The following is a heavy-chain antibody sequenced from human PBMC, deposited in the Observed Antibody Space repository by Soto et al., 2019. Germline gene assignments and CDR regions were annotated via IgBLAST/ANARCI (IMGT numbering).Heavy chain of an antibody. CDR1: GLSITSNNY. J-gene: IGHJ5*01. V-gene: IGHV4-38-2*02. CDR3: ARDLNIMWFFS. Sequence: SETLSLTCGVSGLSITSNNYWAWIRQSPGKGLEWIGSRSQSGSTYYNPSLNGRVSISVGTSKNQFSLRLTSLTAADTAIYYCARDLNIMWFFSWGQGTLVTVSS. CDR2: RSQSGST.